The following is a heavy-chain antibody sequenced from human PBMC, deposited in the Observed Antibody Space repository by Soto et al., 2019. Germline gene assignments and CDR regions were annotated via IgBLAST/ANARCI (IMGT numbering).Heavy chain of an antibody. Sequence: EVQLLESGGGLVQPGGSLRLSCAASGFTFSSYAMSWVRQAPGKGLEWVSVISGSDGTTYYADSVKGRFTISRDNSKNTLYLQMNSLRAEDTAVYYCAKARGYYIRDKDAFDIWGQGTMVTVSS. D-gene: IGHD1-26*01. V-gene: IGHV3-23*01. CDR1: GFTFSSYA. J-gene: IGHJ3*02. CDR3: AKARGYYIRDKDAFDI. CDR2: ISGSDGTT.